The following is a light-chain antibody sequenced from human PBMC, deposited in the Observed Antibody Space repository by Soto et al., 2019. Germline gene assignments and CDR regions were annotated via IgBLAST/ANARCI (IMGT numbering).Light chain of an antibody. CDR3: QCYGDSPLVT. Sequence: EIVLTQSPGTLSLSPGERATLSCRASQSVSSSYLGWYQQKPGQAPRLLIYGTSTRASGISDRFSGSGSATDLTLTISRVEPEDFAVYYCQCYGDSPLVTFGPGTKVDIK. V-gene: IGKV3-20*01. J-gene: IGKJ3*01. CDR1: QSVSSSY. CDR2: GTS.